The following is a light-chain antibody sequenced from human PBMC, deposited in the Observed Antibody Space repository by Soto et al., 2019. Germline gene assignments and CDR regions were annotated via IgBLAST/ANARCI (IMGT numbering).Light chain of an antibody. J-gene: IGKJ3*01. CDR2: AAS. CDR1: QSISSY. V-gene: IGKV1-39*01. CDR3: QQSYSTPGVT. Sequence: DIQMTQSPSSLSASVGDRVTITCRASQSISSYLNWYQQKPGKAPKLLICAASSLQSGVPSRFSGSGSGTDFTLTISSLQPEDFATYYCQQSYSTPGVTFGPGTKVDIK.